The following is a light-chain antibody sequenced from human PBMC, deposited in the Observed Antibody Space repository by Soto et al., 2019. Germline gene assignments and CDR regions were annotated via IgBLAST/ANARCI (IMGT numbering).Light chain of an antibody. Sequence: QSALTQPASVSGSPGQSITISCTGTSSDVGSYNFVSWYQQHPGKAHKLMIYEGSKRPSGVSKRFSGSKSGNTASLTICGLQAEDQAVYYCCSYAGSSNLVFGGGTKVTVL. CDR3: CSYAGSSNLV. J-gene: IGLJ2*01. CDR2: EGS. CDR1: SSDVGSYNF. V-gene: IGLV2-23*01.